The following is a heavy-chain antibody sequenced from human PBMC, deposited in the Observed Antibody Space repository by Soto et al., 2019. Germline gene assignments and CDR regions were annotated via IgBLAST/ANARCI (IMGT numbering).Heavy chain of an antibody. CDR2: ISPDGSST. Sequence: EVHLVESGGALDQPGGPLRLSCAASGFTFSTSWMNWVRQPPGKGLVWVSRISPDGSSTSYADSVKGRFTISRDNAKNTLYLQMNSLRAEDTAVYFCASLDSALSVGPVVVQDFWGRGALVTVSS. D-gene: IGHD2-21*01. CDR1: GFTFSTSW. CDR3: ASLDSALSVGPVVVQDF. V-gene: IGHV3-74*01. J-gene: IGHJ4*02.